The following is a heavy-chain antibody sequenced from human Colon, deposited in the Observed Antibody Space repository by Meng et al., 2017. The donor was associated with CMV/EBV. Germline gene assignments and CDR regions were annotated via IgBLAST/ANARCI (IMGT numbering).Heavy chain of an antibody. V-gene: IGHV3-21*01. Sequence: GEALKISCGASGFTFRSYSINWVRQAPGKGLEWVSSISSSGSWIYYAESVKGRFNISRDHSKNSLYLQMNSLRAEDTAVYYCARGPGTYSSGWPPGPWGQGTLVTVSS. CDR1: GFTFRSYS. D-gene: IGHD6-19*01. CDR2: ISSSGSWI. J-gene: IGHJ5*02. CDR3: ARGPGTYSSGWPPGP.